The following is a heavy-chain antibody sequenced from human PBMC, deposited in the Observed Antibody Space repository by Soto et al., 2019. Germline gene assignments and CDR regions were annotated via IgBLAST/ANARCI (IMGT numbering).Heavy chain of an antibody. CDR2: INSDGSST. Sequence: EVQLVESGGGLVQPGGSLRLSCAASGFTFSSYWMHWVRQAPGKGLVWVSRINSDGSSTSYADSVKGRFTISRDNAKNTQYLQMNSLRAEDTAVYYCARVYCSGGSCSHLDYWGQGTLVTVSS. CDR3: ARVYCSGGSCSHLDY. D-gene: IGHD2-15*01. J-gene: IGHJ4*02. CDR1: GFTFSSYW. V-gene: IGHV3-74*01.